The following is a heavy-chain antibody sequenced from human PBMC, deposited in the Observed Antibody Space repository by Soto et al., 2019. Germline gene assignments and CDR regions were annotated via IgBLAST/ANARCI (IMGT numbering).Heavy chain of an antibody. CDR2: IVPMFGTT. CDR1: GDTFNSYG. J-gene: IGHJ3*01. CDR3: ARDLADVHLWDAFDV. D-gene: IGHD6-13*01. Sequence: QVQLVQSGPELKKPGSSVKVSCKAPGDTFNSYGISWVRQAPGQGLEWMGGIVPMFGTTNLALKFEDIGTITADELTTTVYMEIRGLTSEDTAVYYCARDLADVHLWDAFDVWGHGTRVTVSS. V-gene: IGHV1-69*01.